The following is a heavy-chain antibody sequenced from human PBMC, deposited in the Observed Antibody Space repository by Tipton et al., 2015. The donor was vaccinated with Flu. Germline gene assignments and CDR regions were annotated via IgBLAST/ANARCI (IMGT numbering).Heavy chain of an antibody. J-gene: IGHJ6*02. Sequence: SLRLSCAASGFTFSSYGMHGVRQAPGKGLEWVAVIWYDGSNKYYADSVKGRFTISRDNSKNTLYLQMNSLRAEDTAVYYCAREGRIASTYYYYGMDVWGQGTTVTVSS. D-gene: IGHD2/OR15-2a*01. V-gene: IGHV3-33*01. CDR1: GFTFSSYG. CDR2: IWYDGSNK. CDR3: AREGRIASTYYYYGMDV.